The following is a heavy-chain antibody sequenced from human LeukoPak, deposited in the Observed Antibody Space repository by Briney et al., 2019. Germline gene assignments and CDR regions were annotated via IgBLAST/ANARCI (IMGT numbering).Heavy chain of an antibody. D-gene: IGHD3-3*01. J-gene: IGHJ6*01. V-gene: IGHV1-18*01. CDR2: IRAYNGKT. CDR3: ARDRNVIFGVVIEPVGYGMDA. Sequence: ASVTLSCTASGYTFTSYGFSWVRQAPGQGLERKGWIRAYNGKTNNDKKLQGRVTMTTDTSTSTAYMELRSLRSDGTAVYYCARDRNVIFGVVIEPVGYGMDAWGHGKPFTVSS. CDR1: GYTFTSYG.